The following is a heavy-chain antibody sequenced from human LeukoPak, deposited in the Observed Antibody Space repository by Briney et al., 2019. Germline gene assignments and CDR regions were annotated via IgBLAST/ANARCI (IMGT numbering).Heavy chain of an antibody. CDR2: ISGSGGST. CDR1: GFTFSSYA. J-gene: IGHJ2*01. D-gene: IGHD2-21*02. CDR3: AKDSEACCGGDYYTHFDL. Sequence: GESLRLSCAASGFTFSSYAMSWVRQAPGRGLDWVSRISGSGGSTYYADSVKGRFTISRDNSKNTLYLQMNSLRAEDTALYYCAKDSEACCGGDYYTHFDLWGRGTLVTVSS. V-gene: IGHV3-23*01.